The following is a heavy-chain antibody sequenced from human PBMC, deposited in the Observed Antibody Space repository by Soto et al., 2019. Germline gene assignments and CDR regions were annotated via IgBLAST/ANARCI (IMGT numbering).Heavy chain of an antibody. Sequence: QVQLEESGGGVVQPGTSLKLSCTASGFSFSDSIIHWLRQAPGRGLEWVAVISTAHTNEAYAHSVRDRFIISRDNSMSTLFLQMNSLRAEDTAICYCARGLIKYAGGACDIWGQGTTVTVS. J-gene: IGHJ3*02. CDR1: GFSFSDSI. CDR2: ISTAHTNE. V-gene: IGHV3-33*01. D-gene: IGHD3-10*01. CDR3: ARGLIKYAGGACDI.